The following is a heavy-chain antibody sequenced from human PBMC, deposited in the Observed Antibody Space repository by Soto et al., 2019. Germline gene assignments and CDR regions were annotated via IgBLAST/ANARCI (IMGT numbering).Heavy chain of an antibody. CDR1: GGSVSSGSYY. Sequence: SETLSLTCTVSGGSVSSGSYYWSWIRQSPGKGLEWIGYINYSGSTDYNPSLKSRVTISVDTSRTQFSLRLSSVTAADTALYYCARGPMGGTYFVRRFGMDVWGQGTTVTVSS. D-gene: IGHD3-10*01. CDR3: ARGPMGGTYFVRRFGMDV. V-gene: IGHV4-61*01. CDR2: INYSGST. J-gene: IGHJ6*02.